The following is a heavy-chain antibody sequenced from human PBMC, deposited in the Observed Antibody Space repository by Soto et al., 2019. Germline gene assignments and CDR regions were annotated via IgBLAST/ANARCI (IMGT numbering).Heavy chain of an antibody. D-gene: IGHD1-7*01. J-gene: IGHJ3*02. CDR1: GFTFSDHY. Sequence: EVQLVESGGGLVQPGGSLRLSCAASGFTFSDHYMDWVRQAPGKGLEWVGRTRNKANSYTTEYAASVKGRFTISRDDSKNSLYLQMNSLKTEDTAVYYCARVGWSNWNYARPTFDIWGQGTMVTVSS. CDR2: TRNKANSYTT. CDR3: ARVGWSNWNYARPTFDI. V-gene: IGHV3-72*01.